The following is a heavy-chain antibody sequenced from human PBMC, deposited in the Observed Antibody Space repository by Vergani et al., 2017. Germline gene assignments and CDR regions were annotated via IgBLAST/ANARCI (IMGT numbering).Heavy chain of an antibody. CDR2: IYFTGRT. CDR1: GYSISTSNYY. CDR3: AIFPNIVGENWFDS. V-gene: IGHV4-39*02. D-gene: IGHD2/OR15-2a*01. J-gene: IGHJ5*01. Sequence: QLQLQQSGPGLVKPSETLSLTCTVSGYSISTSNYYWGWIRQPPGKGLEWIGHIYFTGRTYYNPSLKSRVTISVDTSKDHFSLPLSSVTATDTAVYYCAIFPNIVGENWFDSWGQGTLVTVSS.